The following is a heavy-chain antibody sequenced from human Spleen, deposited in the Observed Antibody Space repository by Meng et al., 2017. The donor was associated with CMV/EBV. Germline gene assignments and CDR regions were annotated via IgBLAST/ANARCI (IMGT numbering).Heavy chain of an antibody. CDR2: INPNSGGT. CDR1: GYTFTGYY. CDR3: ARGFTYYDFWSGYPNWFDP. Sequence: ASVKVSCKASGYTFTGYYIHWVRQAPGQGLEWMGWINPNSGGTNYAQKFQGRVIMTRDTSVSTAYMELSGLRSDDTAVYYCARGFTYYDFWSGYPNWFDPWGQGTLVTVSS. D-gene: IGHD3-3*01. V-gene: IGHV1-2*02. J-gene: IGHJ5*02.